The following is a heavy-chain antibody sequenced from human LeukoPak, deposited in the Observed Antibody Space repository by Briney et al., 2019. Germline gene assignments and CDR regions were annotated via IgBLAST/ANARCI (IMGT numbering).Heavy chain of an antibody. CDR2: IYYSGST. V-gene: IGHV4-59*08. J-gene: IGHJ4*02. Sequence: SETLSLTCTVSGGSISSYYWSWIRQPPGKGLEWIGYIYYSGSTNYNPSLKSRVTISVDTSKNQFSLKLSSVTAADTAVYYCASSYCSSTSCYLGYWGQGTLVTVSS. D-gene: IGHD2-2*01. CDR1: GGSISSYY. CDR3: ASSYCSSTSCYLGY.